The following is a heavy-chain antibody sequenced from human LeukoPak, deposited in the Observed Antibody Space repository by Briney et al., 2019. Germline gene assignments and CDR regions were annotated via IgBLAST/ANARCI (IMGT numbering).Heavy chain of an antibody. J-gene: IGHJ4*02. Sequence: SETLSLTCAVYGGSFSGYYWSWIRQPPGKGLEWIGEINHSGSTNYSPSLKSRVTISVDTSKNQFSLKLSSVTAADTAVYYCARGRYSSSWSTFDYWGQGTLVTVSS. D-gene: IGHD6-13*01. CDR1: GGSFSGYY. V-gene: IGHV4-34*01. CDR2: INHSGST. CDR3: ARGRYSSSWSTFDY.